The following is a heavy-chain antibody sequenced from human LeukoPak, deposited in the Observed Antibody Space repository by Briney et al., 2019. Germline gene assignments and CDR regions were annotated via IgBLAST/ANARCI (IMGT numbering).Heavy chain of an antibody. V-gene: IGHV4-4*07. J-gene: IGHJ4*02. D-gene: IGHD3-22*01. CDR1: GGSISSYY. CDR3: ARVNYYDSSGYYYLYFDY. CDR2: IYTSGST. Sequence: PSETLSLTCTVSGGSISSYYWSWIRQPAGKGLEWIGRIYTSGSTNYNPSLKSRVTISVDTSKNQFSLKLSSVTAADTAVYYCARVNYYDSSGYYYLYFDYWGQGTLVTVSS.